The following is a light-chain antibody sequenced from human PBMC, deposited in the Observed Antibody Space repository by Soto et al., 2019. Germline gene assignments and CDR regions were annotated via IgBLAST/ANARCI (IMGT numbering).Light chain of an antibody. CDR1: QSVLYSSNNRNY. J-gene: IGKJ1*01. V-gene: IGKV4-1*01. CDR2: WAA. Sequence: DIVLTQSPDSLAVSLGERATIKCKSSQSVLYSSNNRNYLAWYQQKPGQAPKLLIYWAATRESGVPERFSGSGSGTDFTLTISSLQAEDVAVYYCHQYYGTRTFGQGTKVEVK. CDR3: HQYYGTRT.